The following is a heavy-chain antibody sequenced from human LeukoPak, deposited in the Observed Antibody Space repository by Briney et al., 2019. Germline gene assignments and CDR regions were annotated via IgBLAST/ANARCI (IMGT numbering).Heavy chain of an antibody. CDR1: GFTFSSYA. D-gene: IGHD3-22*01. Sequence: GRSLRLSCAASGFTFSSYAMSWVRQAPGKGLEWVSAISGGGGSTYYADSVKGRFTISRDNSKNTLYLQMNSLRAEDTALYYCATDSSNWYFDYWGQGTLVTVSS. CDR3: ATDSSNWYFDY. J-gene: IGHJ4*02. CDR2: ISGGGGST. V-gene: IGHV3-23*01.